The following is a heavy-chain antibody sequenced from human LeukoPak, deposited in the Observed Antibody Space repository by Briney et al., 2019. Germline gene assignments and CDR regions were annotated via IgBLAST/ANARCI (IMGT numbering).Heavy chain of an antibody. D-gene: IGHD3-9*01. CDR3: ARQGFDWSLYYYYYMDV. V-gene: IGHV4-59*08. Sequence: SETLSLTCTVSGGSISSYYWSWIRQPPGKGLEWIGYYSGSTNYNPSLKSRVTISVDTSKNQFSLKVNSVTAADTAVYYCARQGFDWSLYYYYYMDVWGKGTTVTISS. CDR2: YSGST. CDR1: GGSISSYY. J-gene: IGHJ6*03.